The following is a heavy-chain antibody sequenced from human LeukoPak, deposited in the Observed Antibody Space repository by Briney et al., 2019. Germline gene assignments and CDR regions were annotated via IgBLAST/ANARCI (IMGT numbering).Heavy chain of an antibody. CDR2: IRGSGGST. J-gene: IGHJ6*02. D-gene: IGHD3-9*01. Sequence: PGGSLRLSCAASGFTFSSYAMSWVRQAPGKGLEWVSAIRGSGGSTYYADSVKGRFTISRDNSKNTLYLQMNSLRAEDTAVYYCARDSFDYSYYYYGMDVWGQGTTVTVSS. CDR3: ARDSFDYSYYYYGMDV. CDR1: GFTFSSYA. V-gene: IGHV3-23*01.